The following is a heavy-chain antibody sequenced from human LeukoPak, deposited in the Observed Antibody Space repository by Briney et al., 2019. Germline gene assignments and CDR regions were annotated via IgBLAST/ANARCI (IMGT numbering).Heavy chain of an antibody. CDR3: ARAVCPTIKFCDSSYFMDV. Sequence: GGSLRLSCAASGFSFDDLGMTWVRQVPGKGLEWVAGINWNGASTGYADSVRGRFTISRDNATNSLYLQMNSLRAEDTALYYCARAVCPTIKFCDSSYFMDVWGKGTTVNVS. V-gene: IGHV3-20*04. J-gene: IGHJ6*03. CDR1: GFSFDDLG. D-gene: IGHD6-6*01. CDR2: INWNGAST.